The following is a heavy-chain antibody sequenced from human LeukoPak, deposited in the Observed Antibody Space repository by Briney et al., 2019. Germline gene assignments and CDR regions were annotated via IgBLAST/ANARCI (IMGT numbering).Heavy chain of an antibody. D-gene: IGHD6-13*01. Sequence: SETLSLTCAVSGGSISSGGYSWSWIRQPPGKGLEWIGYIYHSGSTYYNPSLKSRVTISVDRSKNQFSLKLSSVTAADTAVYYCARAGSSWYLDNWFDPWGQGTLVTVSS. V-gene: IGHV4-30-2*01. J-gene: IGHJ5*02. CDR3: ARAGSSWYLDNWFDP. CDR1: GGSISSGGYS. CDR2: IYHSGST.